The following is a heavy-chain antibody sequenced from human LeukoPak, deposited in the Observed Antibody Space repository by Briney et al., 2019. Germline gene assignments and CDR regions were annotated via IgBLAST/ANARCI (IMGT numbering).Heavy chain of an antibody. CDR2: INPRGST. J-gene: IGHJ4*02. CDR3: ARRRLGYYFDY. Sequence: SETLSLTCGVYGGSFSGYYWSWIRQPPGKGLEWIGGINPRGSTNYNPSLKSRVTLSADTSKNQFSLTLNSVTAADTAVYYCARRRLGYYFDYWGQGTLVTVSS. CDR1: GGSFSGYY. V-gene: IGHV4-34*01. D-gene: IGHD5-24*01.